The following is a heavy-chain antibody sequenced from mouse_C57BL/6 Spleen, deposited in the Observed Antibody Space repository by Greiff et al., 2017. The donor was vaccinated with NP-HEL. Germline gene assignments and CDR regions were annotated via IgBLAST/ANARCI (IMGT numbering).Heavy chain of an antibody. CDR1: GYTFTSYW. CDR3: ARAATGGYCED. J-gene: IGHJ2*01. CDR2: IDPSDSYT. V-gene: IGHV1-69*01. Sequence: VQLQQPGAELVMPGASVKLSCKASGYTFTSYWMHWVKQRPGQGLEWIGEIDPSDSYTNYNQKFKGKSTLTVDKSSSTAYMQLSSLTSEDSAVYYCARAATGGYCEDWGKGNTRTGSS.